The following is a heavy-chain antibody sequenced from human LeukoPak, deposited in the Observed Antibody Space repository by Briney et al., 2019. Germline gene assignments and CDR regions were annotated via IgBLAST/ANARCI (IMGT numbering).Heavy chain of an antibody. CDR1: GGSINSYY. Sequence: PSETLSLTCTVSGGSINSYYWSWIRQPAGRGLEWIGRIYSSGSTNYNPSLKSRVSMSVDTSKNQFSLKLTSVTAADTAVYYCARGGKATVVTMWGQGILVTVSS. CDR3: ARGGKATVVTM. J-gene: IGHJ4*02. CDR2: IYSSGST. V-gene: IGHV4-4*07. D-gene: IGHD4-23*01.